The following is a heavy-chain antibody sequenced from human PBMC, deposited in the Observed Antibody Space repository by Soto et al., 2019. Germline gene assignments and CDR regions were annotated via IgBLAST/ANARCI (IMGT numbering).Heavy chain of an antibody. CDR3: AREGIGSSGWRYFDY. V-gene: IGHV3-13*01. CDR2: IGTAGDT. J-gene: IGHJ4*02. Sequence: PGGSLRLSCAASGFTFSSYDMHWVRQATGKGLEWVSAIGTAGDTYYPGSVKGRFTISRENAKNSLYLQMNSLRAGDTAVYYCAREGIGSSGWRYFDYWGQGTLVTVSS. CDR1: GFTFSSYD. D-gene: IGHD6-19*01.